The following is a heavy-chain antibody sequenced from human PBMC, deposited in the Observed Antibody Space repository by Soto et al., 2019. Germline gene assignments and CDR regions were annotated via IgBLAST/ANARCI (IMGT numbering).Heavy chain of an antibody. CDR3: ARRGSRSSSALPSYDY. J-gene: IGHJ4*02. V-gene: IGHV4-38-2*01. CDR2: ICHSGTP. D-gene: IGHD6-19*01. Sequence: SETLSLTCAVSSDSISSGYYCDWILQPPGKGLEWSGRICHSGTPYYNPSLKSRLTISMDTSKTQFSLKLTSVTAADTAVYYCARRGSRSSSALPSYDYWGRGILVTVSS. CDR1: SDSISSGYY.